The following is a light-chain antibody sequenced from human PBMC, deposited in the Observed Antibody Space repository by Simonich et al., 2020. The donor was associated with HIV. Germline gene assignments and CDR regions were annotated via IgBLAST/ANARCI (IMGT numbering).Light chain of an antibody. J-gene: IGLJ2*01. CDR3: SSYTSSSTWI. V-gene: IGLV2-14*03. Sequence: QSALTQPRSVSGSPGHSITISCTRTSIDVGGYDFVSWYQQHPGQAPQLIIYDVSSRPSGISNRFSGSKSGITASLTISGLRAEDEADYYCSSYTSSSTWIFGGGTKLTVL. CDR2: DVS. CDR1: SIDVGGYDF.